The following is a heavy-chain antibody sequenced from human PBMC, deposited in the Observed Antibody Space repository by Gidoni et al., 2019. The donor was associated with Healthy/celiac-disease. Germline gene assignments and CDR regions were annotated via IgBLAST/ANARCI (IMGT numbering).Heavy chain of an antibody. CDR1: GGSIRSYY. Sequence: QVQLQESGPGLVKPSETLSLTCTVSGGSIRSYYWRWIRQPAGKGREWVGRIYTSGSTNYHPSLKSRATMAVDTSKNQFPLKLRSGTAADTAVYYCARGCQGLYWYFDLWGRGTLVTVSS. J-gene: IGHJ2*01. CDR3: ARGCQGLYWYFDL. CDR2: IYTSGST. V-gene: IGHV4-4*07.